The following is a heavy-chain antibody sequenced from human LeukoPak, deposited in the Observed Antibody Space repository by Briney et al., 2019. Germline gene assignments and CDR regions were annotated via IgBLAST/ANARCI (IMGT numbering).Heavy chain of an antibody. CDR3: ARDLAGTAPDY. CDR1: GGSISSGGYS. D-gene: IGHD6-13*01. J-gene: IGHJ4*02. CDR2: IYHSGST. V-gene: IGHV4-30-2*01. Sequence: PSQTLSLTCAVSGGSISSGGYSWSWIRQPPGKGLEWIGYIYHSGSTYYNPSLKSRVTISVDRSKNQFSLKLSSVTAADTAVYYCARDLAGTAPDYWGQGTLVTVSS.